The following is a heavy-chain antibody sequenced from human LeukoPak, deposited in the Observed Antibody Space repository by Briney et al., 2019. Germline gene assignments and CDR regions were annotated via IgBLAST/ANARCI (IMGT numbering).Heavy chain of an antibody. D-gene: IGHD6-19*01. Sequence: PSETLSLTCSVSGYSLSSGYYWSWIRPPPGKGLEWIGSIYHSGSTYYNPPLKSRVTISKDRSKNQFSLKLSSVTAADTALYYCARRIAVTGSFDFWGQGTLVTVSS. CDR2: IYHSGST. J-gene: IGHJ4*02. CDR3: ARRIAVTGSFDF. CDR1: GYSLSSGYY. V-gene: IGHV4-38-2*02.